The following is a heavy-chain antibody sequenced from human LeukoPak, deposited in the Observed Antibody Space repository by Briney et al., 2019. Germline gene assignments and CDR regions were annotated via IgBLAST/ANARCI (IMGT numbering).Heavy chain of an antibody. CDR1: GLIFSGSW. CDR2: INPDGNKK. J-gene: IGHJ4*02. D-gene: IGHD2-21*01. CDR3: ARDFAYKKFDY. V-gene: IGHV3-7*03. Sequence: GGSLRLSCAASGLIFSGSWMNWVRQAPGKGLEWVATINPDGNKKGLADSVRGRFTISRDDAENSLYLQMNSLRVEDTAVYYCARDFAYKKFDYWGQGTPVTVSS.